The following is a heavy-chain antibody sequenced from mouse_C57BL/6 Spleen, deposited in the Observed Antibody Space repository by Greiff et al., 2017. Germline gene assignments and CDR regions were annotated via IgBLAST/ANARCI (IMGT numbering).Heavy chain of an antibody. Sequence: QVTLKVCGPGILQSSQTLSLTCSFSGFSLSTSGMGVSWIRQPSGKGLEWLAHIYWADDKRYNPSLKSRRTISKATSRNPVFLKITSVDTADTATYYCALRPATVVADWYFDVWGTGTTVTVSS. CDR2: IYWADDK. V-gene: IGHV8-12*01. CDR3: ALRPATVVADWYFDV. J-gene: IGHJ1*03. D-gene: IGHD1-1*01. CDR1: GFSLSTSGMG.